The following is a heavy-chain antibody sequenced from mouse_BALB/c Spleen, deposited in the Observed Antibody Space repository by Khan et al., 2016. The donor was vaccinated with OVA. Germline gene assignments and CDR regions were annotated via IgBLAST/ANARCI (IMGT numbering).Heavy chain of an antibody. V-gene: IGHV1-77*01. CDR2: ISPGSDDT. CDR3: ARRNYFGYTFAY. Sequence: QVQLQQSGAELARPGASVKLSCKASGYIFTDYYIYWVKQRTGQGLEWIGEISPGSDDTYCNEKFKGKATLTADKSSSTAYMQRSSLTSEDSAVYFCARRNYFGYTFAYWGQGTLVTVSA. J-gene: IGHJ3*01. D-gene: IGHD1-2*01. CDR1: GYIFTDYY.